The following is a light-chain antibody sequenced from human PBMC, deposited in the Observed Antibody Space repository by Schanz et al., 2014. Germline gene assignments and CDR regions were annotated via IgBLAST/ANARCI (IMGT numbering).Light chain of an antibody. CDR2: DVS. CDR1: SSDIGAYNF. Sequence: QSALTQPRSVSGSPGQSVTISCTGTSSDIGAYNFVSWYQQHPGKAPKLMIYDVSKRPSGVPDRFSGYRSGTSASLVISGLRSEDEADYYCAAWDDSLNGWVFGGGTKLTVL. CDR3: AAWDDSLNGWV. V-gene: IGLV2-11*01. J-gene: IGLJ3*02.